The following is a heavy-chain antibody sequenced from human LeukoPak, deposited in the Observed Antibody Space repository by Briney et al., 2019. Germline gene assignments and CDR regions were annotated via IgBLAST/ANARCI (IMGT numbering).Heavy chain of an antibody. CDR3: ANKLERRAGGRWFDP. CDR2: ISYDGSNK. J-gene: IGHJ5*02. Sequence: GGSLRLSCAASGFTFSSYAMHWVRQAPGKGLEWVAVISYDGSNKYYADSVKGRFTISRDNSKNTLYLQMNSLRAEDTAVYYCANKLERRAGGRWFDPWGQGTLVTVSS. V-gene: IGHV3-30*04. CDR1: GFTFSSYA. D-gene: IGHD1-1*01.